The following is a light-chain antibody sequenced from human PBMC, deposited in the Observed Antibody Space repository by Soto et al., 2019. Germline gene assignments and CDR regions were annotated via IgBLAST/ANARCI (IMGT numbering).Light chain of an antibody. CDR1: QTINNN. Sequence: EIVLTQSPATLSFPPGERVTLSCRASQTINNNVAWYQLKDGQVPRLLIYGASTRATGISARFSGSGSGTEFTLTISSLQSEDFAVYYCQQYNNWPPITFGQGTRLEIK. CDR2: GAS. CDR3: QQYNNWPPIT. V-gene: IGKV3-15*01. J-gene: IGKJ5*01.